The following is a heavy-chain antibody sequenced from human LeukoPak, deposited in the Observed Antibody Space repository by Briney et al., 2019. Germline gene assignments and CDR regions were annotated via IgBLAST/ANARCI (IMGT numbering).Heavy chain of an antibody. CDR1: GGSISSSNW. D-gene: IGHD3-22*01. V-gene: IGHV4-4*02. Sequence: PSETLSLTCAVSGGSISSSNWWSWVRQPPGKGLEWIGEIYHSGSTNYNPSLKSRVTISVDKSKNQFSLKLSSVTAADTAVYYCARFNYYDSSGYYPFDYWGQGTLVTVSS. CDR2: IYHSGST. J-gene: IGHJ4*02. CDR3: ARFNYYDSSGYYPFDY.